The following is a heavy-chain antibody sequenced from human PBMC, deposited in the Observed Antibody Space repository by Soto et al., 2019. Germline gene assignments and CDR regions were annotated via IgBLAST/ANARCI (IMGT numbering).Heavy chain of an antibody. V-gene: IGHV4-30-4*01. CDR2: IYYSGST. Sequence: QVQLQESGPGLVKPSQTLSLTCTVSGGSISSGDYYWSWIRQPPGKGLEWIGYIYYSGSTNYNPSLKSRVTMSLDTSKNQFSLELSSVTAADTAVYYCARDIESGYNYDAFDIWGQGTMVTVSS. CDR1: GGSISSGDYY. J-gene: IGHJ3*02. CDR3: ARDIESGYNYDAFDI. D-gene: IGHD5-18*01.